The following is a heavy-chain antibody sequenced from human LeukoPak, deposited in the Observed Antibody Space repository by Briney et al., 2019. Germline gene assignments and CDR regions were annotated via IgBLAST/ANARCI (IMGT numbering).Heavy chain of an antibody. Sequence: PSETLSLTCTVSGGSISSYYWSWIRQPAGKGLEWIGRIYTSGSTNYNPSLKSRVTMSVDTSKNQFSLKLSSVTAADTAVYYCARARGYCSSTSCRTYYYYYMDVWGKGTTVTVSS. CDR3: ARARGYCSSTSCRTYYYYYMDV. J-gene: IGHJ6*03. CDR1: GGSISSYY. D-gene: IGHD2-2*01. CDR2: IYTSGST. V-gene: IGHV4-4*07.